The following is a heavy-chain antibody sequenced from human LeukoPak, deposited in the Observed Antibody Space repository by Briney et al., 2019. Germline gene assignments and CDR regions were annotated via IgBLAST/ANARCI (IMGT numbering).Heavy chain of an antibody. V-gene: IGHV3-15*01. CDR2: IKRKTDGCTT. D-gene: IGHD4-17*01. Sequence: PGRSLRLSCAASGFTFSNAWMSWVGQAPGKGVEWVGGIKRKTDGCTTDYGGRVKGRFTISREDTKKTVKVQMNSLKTEYTAVYYCTTTSDYGDHKRWGQGTLVTVSS. CDR1: GFTFSNAW. J-gene: IGHJ4*02. CDR3: TTTSDYGDHKR.